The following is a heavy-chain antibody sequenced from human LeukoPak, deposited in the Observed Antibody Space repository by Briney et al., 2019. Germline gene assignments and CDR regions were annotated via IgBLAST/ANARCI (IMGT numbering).Heavy chain of an antibody. CDR2: INPSGGST. CDR1: GYTFTSYY. J-gene: IGHJ4*02. CDR3: ARDLSYYGSGVTEYYFDY. V-gene: IGHV1-46*01. D-gene: IGHD3-10*01. Sequence: ASVKVSCKASGYTFTSYYMHWVRQAPGQGLEWMGIINPSGGSTSYAQKFQGRVTMTRDTSTSTVYMELSSLRSEDTAVYYCARDLSYYGSGVTEYYFDYWGQGTLVTVSS.